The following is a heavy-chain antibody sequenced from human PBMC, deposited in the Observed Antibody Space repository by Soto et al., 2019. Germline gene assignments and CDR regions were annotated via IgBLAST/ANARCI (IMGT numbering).Heavy chain of an antibody. CDR1: GGTFNTYA. V-gene: IGHV1-69*01. J-gene: IGHJ4*02. Sequence: QMQLVQSGAEVKERGSSVKISCKTSGGTFNTYALTWVRQAPGQGLEWIGGIIPIFGIKNVAQRFRGRVTIIAEESLTTAYMEMTSLRSDDTAVYYCAKGAADHWGQGTLVTVSS. CDR3: AKGAADH. CDR2: IIPIFGIK. D-gene: IGHD6-25*01.